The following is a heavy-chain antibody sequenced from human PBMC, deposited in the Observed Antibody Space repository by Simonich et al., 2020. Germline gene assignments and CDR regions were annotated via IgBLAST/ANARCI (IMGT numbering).Heavy chain of an antibody. V-gene: IGHV4-59*08. CDR3: ARHGNWGYFDY. Sequence: QVQLQQWGAGLLKPSETLSLTCAVSGGSISSYYWSWIRQPPGKGLEWIGYIYYSGSTNYNPALKSRVTISVDTSKNQFSLKLSSVTAADTAVYYCARHGNWGYFDYWGQGTLVTVSS. D-gene: IGHD7-27*01. J-gene: IGHJ4*02. CDR1: GGSISSYY. CDR2: IYYSGST.